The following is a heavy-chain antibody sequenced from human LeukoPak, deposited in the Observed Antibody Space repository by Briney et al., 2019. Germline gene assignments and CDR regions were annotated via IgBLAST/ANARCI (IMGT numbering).Heavy chain of an antibody. CDR3: ARGLATVTTS. D-gene: IGHD4-17*01. CDR2: INHSGST. J-gene: IGHJ4*02. CDR1: GGSFSGYY. Sequence: SETLSLTCAVYGGSFSGYYWSWIRQPPGKGLEWIGEINHSGSTNYDPSLKSRVTISVDTSKNQFSLKLSSVTAADTAVYYCARGLATVTTSWGQGTLVTVSS. V-gene: IGHV4-34*01.